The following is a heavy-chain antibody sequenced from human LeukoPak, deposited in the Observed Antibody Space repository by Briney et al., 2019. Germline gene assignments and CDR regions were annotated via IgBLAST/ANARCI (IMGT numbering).Heavy chain of an antibody. Sequence: GGSLRLSCAASGFTFSSYAMHWVRQAPGKGLGWVAVISYDGSNKYYADSVKGRFTISRDNSKNTLYLQMNSLRAEDTAVYYCARSPYGDYDGYADYWGQGTLVTVSS. CDR2: ISYDGSNK. J-gene: IGHJ4*02. CDR1: GFTFSSYA. D-gene: IGHD4-17*01. V-gene: IGHV3-30-3*01. CDR3: ARSPYGDYDGYADY.